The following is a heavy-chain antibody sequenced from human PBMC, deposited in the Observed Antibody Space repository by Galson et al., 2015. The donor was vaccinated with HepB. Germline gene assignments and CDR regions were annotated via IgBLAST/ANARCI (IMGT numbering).Heavy chain of an antibody. Sequence: QSGAEVKKPGESLRISCKGSGYSFTSYWISWVRQMPGKGLEWMGRIDPSDSYTNYSPSFQGHVTIPADKSISTAYLQWSSLKASDTAMYYCARHQGSGSALDYYYYYGMDVWGQGTTVTVSS. J-gene: IGHJ6*02. CDR2: IDPSDSYT. V-gene: IGHV5-10-1*01. CDR1: GYSFTSYW. CDR3: ARHQGSGSALDYYYYYGMDV. D-gene: IGHD3-10*01.